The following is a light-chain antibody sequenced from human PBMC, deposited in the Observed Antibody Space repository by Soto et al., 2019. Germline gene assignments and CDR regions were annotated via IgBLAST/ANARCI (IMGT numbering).Light chain of an antibody. CDR1: QSISDT. Sequence: EIVMTQSPATLSVSRGGRATLSCRASQSISDTLAWYQQKPGQAPRLLIYGASTRAPGFPARFSGSGSGTDFTLTISSLQSEDFAVYYCQQYNNWPWTFGQGTKVDNK. CDR3: QQYNNWPWT. V-gene: IGKV3-15*01. CDR2: GAS. J-gene: IGKJ1*01.